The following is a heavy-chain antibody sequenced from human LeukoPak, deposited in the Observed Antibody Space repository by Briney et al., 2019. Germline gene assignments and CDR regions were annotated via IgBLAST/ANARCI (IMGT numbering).Heavy chain of an antibody. J-gene: IGHJ3*02. V-gene: IGHV3-21*01. CDR2: ISSSSSYI. D-gene: IGHD6-6*01. CDR3: ARSRARGSGAFDI. Sequence: GRSLRLSCAASGFTFSSYGMHWDRQAPGKGLEWVSSISSSSSYIYYADSVKGRFTISRDNAKNSLYLQMNSLRAEDTAVYYCARSRARGSGAFDIWGQGTMVTVSS. CDR1: GFTFSSYG.